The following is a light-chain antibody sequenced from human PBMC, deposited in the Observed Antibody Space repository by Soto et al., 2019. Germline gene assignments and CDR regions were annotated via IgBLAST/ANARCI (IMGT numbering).Light chain of an antibody. Sequence: DIQMTQSPSSLSASVGDRVTITCRARQSISSYLNWYQQKPGTAPKLLIYAASSLQTGVPSRFSGSGSGTDFTLTISSLQPEDFASYYCQQSYSTPPITFGQGTRLEIK. CDR1: QSISSY. CDR2: AAS. CDR3: QQSYSTPPIT. J-gene: IGKJ5*01. V-gene: IGKV1-39*01.